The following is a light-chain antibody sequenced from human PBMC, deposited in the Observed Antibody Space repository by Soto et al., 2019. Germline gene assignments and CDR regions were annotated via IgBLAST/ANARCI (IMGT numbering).Light chain of an antibody. CDR3: QQRSNWPPWYT. CDR2: DAS. Sequence: EIVLTQSPATLSLSPGERATLSCRASQSVSTYLAWYQQKPGQAPRLLIYDASNSATGIPARFSGSGSGTDFTLTIRSLEPEDFAVYYCQQRSNWPPWYTFGQGTKLEIK. V-gene: IGKV3-11*01. CDR1: QSVSTY. J-gene: IGKJ2*01.